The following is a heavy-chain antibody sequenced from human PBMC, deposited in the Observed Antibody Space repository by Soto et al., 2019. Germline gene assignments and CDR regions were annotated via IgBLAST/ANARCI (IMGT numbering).Heavy chain of an antibody. CDR3: ARDPLATMSWFDP. J-gene: IGHJ5*02. CDR1: GFTFSSYS. D-gene: IGHD5-12*01. Sequence: GGSLRLSCAASGFTFSSYSMNWVRQAPGKGLEWVSSISSSSSYIYYADSVKGRFTISRDNAKNSLYLQMNSLRAEDTAVYYCARDPLATMSWFDPWGQGTLVTVSS. V-gene: IGHV3-21*01. CDR2: ISSSSSYI.